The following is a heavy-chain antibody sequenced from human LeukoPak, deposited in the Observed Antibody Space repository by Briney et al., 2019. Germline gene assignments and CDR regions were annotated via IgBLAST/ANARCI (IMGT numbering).Heavy chain of an antibody. V-gene: IGHV3-23*01. J-gene: IGHJ6*02. CDR2: ISGSGGST. CDR3: AKEVIVVVPAAIGYYYYGMDV. CDR1: GFTFSSYA. D-gene: IGHD2-2*02. Sequence: TGGSLRLSCAASGFTFSSYAMSWVRQAPGKGLEWVSAISGSGGSTYYADSVKGRFTISRDNSKNTLYLQMNSLRAEDTAVYYCAKEVIVVVPAAIGYYYYGMDVWGQGTTVTVSS.